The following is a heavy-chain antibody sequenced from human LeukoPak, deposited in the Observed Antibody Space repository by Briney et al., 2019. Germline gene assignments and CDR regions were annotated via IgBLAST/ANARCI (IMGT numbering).Heavy chain of an antibody. CDR1: GGTFSSYA. D-gene: IGHD5-18*01. Sequence: SVTVSCKASGGTFSSYAISWVRQAPGQGLEWMGGIIPIFGTANYAQKFQGRVTITADESTSTAYMELSSLRSEDTAVYYCAREVERYSYGRNWFDPWGQGTLVTVSS. J-gene: IGHJ5*02. V-gene: IGHV1-69*13. CDR3: AREVERYSYGRNWFDP. CDR2: IIPIFGTA.